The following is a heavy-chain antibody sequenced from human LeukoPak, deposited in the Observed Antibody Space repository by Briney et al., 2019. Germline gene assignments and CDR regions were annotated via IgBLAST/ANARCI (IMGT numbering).Heavy chain of an antibody. CDR1: GYTFTSYG. J-gene: IGHJ6*02. Sequence: ASVKVSCKASGYTFTSYGISWVRQAPGQGLEWMGWISAYNGNTNYAQKLQGRVTMTTDTSTSTAYMELRSLRSDDTAVYYCARDYYDILTGYLARSYYYYGIDVWGQGTTVTVSS. D-gene: IGHD3-9*01. V-gene: IGHV1-18*01. CDR3: ARDYYDILTGYLARSYYYYGIDV. CDR2: ISAYNGNT.